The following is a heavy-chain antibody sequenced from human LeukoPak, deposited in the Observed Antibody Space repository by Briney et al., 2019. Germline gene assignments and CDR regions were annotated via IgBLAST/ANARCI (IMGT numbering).Heavy chain of an antibody. J-gene: IGHJ4*02. CDR1: GYTFTSYD. V-gene: IGHV1-18*01. Sequence: GASVKVSCKASGYTFTSYDINWVRQAPGQGLEWMGWISAYNGNTNYAQKLQGRVTMTTDTSTSTAYMELRSLRSDDTAVYYCARGLSSGWSDYFDYWGQGTLVTVSS. CDR2: ISAYNGNT. CDR3: ARGLSSGWSDYFDY. D-gene: IGHD6-19*01.